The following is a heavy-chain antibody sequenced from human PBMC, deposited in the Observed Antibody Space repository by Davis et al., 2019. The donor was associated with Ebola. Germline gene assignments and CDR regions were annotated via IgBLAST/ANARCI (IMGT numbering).Heavy chain of an antibody. CDR2: VRPYNGNT. D-gene: IGHD3-10*02. V-gene: IGHV1-18*01. CDR1: GYTFTSYD. Sequence: AASVKVSCKASGYTFTSYDINWVRQAPGQGLEWMGWVRPYNGNTNYAQKLQGRVTMTTDTSTGTANMELTSLISDDTAVYYCARGGTDYYVNWFDPWGQGTLVTVSS. CDR3: ARGGTDYYVNWFDP. J-gene: IGHJ5*02.